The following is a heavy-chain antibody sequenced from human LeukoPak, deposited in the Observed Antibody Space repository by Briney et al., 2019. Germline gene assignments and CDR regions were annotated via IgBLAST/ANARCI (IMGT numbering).Heavy chain of an antibody. J-gene: IGHJ5*02. CDR3: ARGVLLWFGGHNWFDP. CDR2: IYTSGST. Sequence: SQTLSLTCTVSGGSISSSSYYWSWIRQPAGKGLGWIGRIYTSGSTNYNPSLKSRVTISVDTSKNQFSLKLSSVTAADTAVYYCARGVLLWFGGHNWFDPWGQGTLVTVSS. CDR1: GGSISSSSYY. D-gene: IGHD3-10*01. V-gene: IGHV4-61*02.